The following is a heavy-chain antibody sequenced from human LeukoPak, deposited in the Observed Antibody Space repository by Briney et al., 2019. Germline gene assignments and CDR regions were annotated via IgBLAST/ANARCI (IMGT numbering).Heavy chain of an antibody. V-gene: IGHV1-18*01. Sequence: ASVKVSCKASGYTFTSYGISWVRQAPGQGLEWMGCISADNGDTNYVQNLQGRVTMTTDTSTSTAYMELRSLRSDDSAVYYCARTEIAVAGTGGDYYYYYGMDVWGQGTTVTVSS. CDR2: ISADNGDT. D-gene: IGHD6-13*01. CDR3: ARTEIAVAGTGGDYYYYYGMDV. CDR1: GYTFTSYG. J-gene: IGHJ6*02.